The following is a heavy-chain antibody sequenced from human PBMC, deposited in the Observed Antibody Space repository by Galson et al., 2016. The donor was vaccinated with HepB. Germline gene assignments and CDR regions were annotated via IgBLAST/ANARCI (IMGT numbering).Heavy chain of an antibody. CDR1: GFTFSSYG. J-gene: IGHJ3*02. V-gene: IGHV3-33*01. Sequence: SLRLSCAASGFTFSSYGMHWVCQAPGKGLEWVAVIWYDGSNKKYADSVKGRLTISRDNSKNTLYMEMNSLRTEDTARYYCARERGRLGGYDAFDIWGQGTMVTVSS. CDR2: IWYDGSNK. CDR3: ARERGRLGGYDAFDI. D-gene: IGHD3-10*01.